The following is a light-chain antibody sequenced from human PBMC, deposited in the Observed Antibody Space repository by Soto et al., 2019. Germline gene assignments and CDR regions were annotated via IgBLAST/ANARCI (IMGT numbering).Light chain of an antibody. Sequence: DIQMTPSPSSVSASVGDRVTITCRARQGISSWLAWYQQKPGKAPQLLMYAASRLQSGGPSRFSGSGSGTDFTLTISILQPEDFATYACQQANSFPYTFGQGTKLEIK. J-gene: IGKJ2*01. CDR3: QQANSFPYT. CDR2: AAS. CDR1: QGISSW. V-gene: IGKV1-12*01.